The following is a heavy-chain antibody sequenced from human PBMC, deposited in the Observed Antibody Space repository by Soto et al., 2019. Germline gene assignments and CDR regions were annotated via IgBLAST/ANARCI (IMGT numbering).Heavy chain of an antibody. CDR1: GYTFTNYG. CDR2: ISAYNDNP. J-gene: IGHJ4*02. CDR3: AVPSGSGFYCLVL. V-gene: IGHV1-18*01. D-gene: IGHD3-22*01. Sequence: QVQLVQSGAEVKKPGASVKVSCKASGYTFTNYGISWVRQAPGQGLEWMGWISAYNDNPNYAQKLLGRVTMTTDTTPGTGLMEPWGLGSEDQDRDCFAVPSGSGFYCLVLWGQGNLVTVSP.